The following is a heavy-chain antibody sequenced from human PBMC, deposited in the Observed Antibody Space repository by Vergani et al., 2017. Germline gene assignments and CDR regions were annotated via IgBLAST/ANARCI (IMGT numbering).Heavy chain of an antibody. D-gene: IGHD3-22*01. CDR3: AKDYSYDSSGYYFDAFDI. V-gene: IGHV3-23*01. CDR2: ISGSGGST. CDR1: GFTFSSYA. Sequence: EVQLLESGGGLVQPGGSLRLSCAASGFTFSSYAMSWVRQAPGKGLEWVSAISGSGGSTYYADSVKGRFTISRDNSKNTLYLQMNSLRAEDTAVYYCAKDYSYDSSGYYFDAFDIWVQGTMVTVSS. J-gene: IGHJ3*02.